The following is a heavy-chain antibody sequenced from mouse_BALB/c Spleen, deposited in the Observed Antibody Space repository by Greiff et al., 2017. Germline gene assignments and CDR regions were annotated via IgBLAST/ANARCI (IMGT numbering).Heavy chain of an antibody. J-gene: IGHJ1*01. CDR1: GFTFSDYY. CDR2: ISDGGSYT. Sequence: EVQGVESGGGLVKPGGSLKLSCAASGFTFSDYYMYWVRQTPEKRLEWVATISDGGSYTYYPDSVKGRFTISRDNAKNNLYLQMSSLKSEDTAMYYCARDHLGSYWYFDVWGAGTTVTVSS. V-gene: IGHV5-4*02. CDR3: ARDHLGSYWYFDV. D-gene: IGHD3-1*01.